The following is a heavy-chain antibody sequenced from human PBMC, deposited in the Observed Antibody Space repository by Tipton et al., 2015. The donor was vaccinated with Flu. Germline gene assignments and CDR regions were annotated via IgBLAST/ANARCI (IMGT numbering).Heavy chain of an antibody. D-gene: IGHD3-22*01. Sequence: SLRLSCAASGFTSSYYWMNWVRQAPGKGLEWVANIKQDGSEKYYVDSVKGRFTISRDNAKNSVYLQMNSLRAEDTALYYCTRVASPNYYDSSSYALHNENDAFDIWGQGTMVTVSS. V-gene: IGHV3-7*01. CDR2: IKQDGSEK. CDR3: TRVASPNYYDSSSYALHNENDAFDI. J-gene: IGHJ3*02. CDR1: GFTSSYYW.